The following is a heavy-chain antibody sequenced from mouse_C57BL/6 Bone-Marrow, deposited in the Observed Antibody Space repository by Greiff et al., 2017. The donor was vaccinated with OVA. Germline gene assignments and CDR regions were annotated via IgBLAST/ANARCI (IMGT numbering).Heavy chain of an antibody. CDR2: IRSKSSNYAT. CDR3: VRDGTTVVVDYAMDY. CDR1: GFTFNTYA. V-gene: IGHV10-3*01. D-gene: IGHD1-1*01. J-gene: IGHJ4*01. Sequence: EAGGGLVQPKGSLKLSCAASGFTFNTYAMHWVRQAPGKGLEWVARIRSKSSNYATYYADSVKDRFTISRDDSQSMLYLQMNNLKTEDTAMYYCVRDGTTVVVDYAMDYWGQGTSVTVSS.